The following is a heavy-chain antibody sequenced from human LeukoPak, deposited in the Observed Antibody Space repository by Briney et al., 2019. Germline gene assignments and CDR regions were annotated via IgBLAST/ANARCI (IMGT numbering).Heavy chain of an antibody. J-gene: IGHJ4*02. V-gene: IGHV3-23*01. Sequence: GGSLRLSCAASGFTFSSYAMSWVRQAPGKGLEWVSAISGSGGSTYYADSVKGRFTISRDNSKNTLYLQMNSLRAEDTAVYYCAEDFGWRGYYDSSGYYYYWGQGTLVTVSS. CDR2: ISGSGGST. D-gene: IGHD3-22*01. CDR1: GFTFSSYA. CDR3: AEDFGWRGYYDSSGYYYY.